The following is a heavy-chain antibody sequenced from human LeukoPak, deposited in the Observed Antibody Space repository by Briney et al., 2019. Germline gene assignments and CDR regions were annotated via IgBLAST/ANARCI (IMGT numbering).Heavy chain of an antibody. CDR3: AREEITMVRGVTSWFDP. CDR2: IYYSGST. J-gene: IGHJ5*02. D-gene: IGHD3-10*01. Sequence: SETLSLTCTVSGYSISSGYYWGWIRQPPGKGLEWIGSIYYSGSTYYNPSLKSRVTISVDTSKNQFSLKLSSVTAADTAVYYCAREEITMVRGVTSWFDPWGQGTLVTVSS. CDR1: GYSISSGYY. V-gene: IGHV4-38-2*02.